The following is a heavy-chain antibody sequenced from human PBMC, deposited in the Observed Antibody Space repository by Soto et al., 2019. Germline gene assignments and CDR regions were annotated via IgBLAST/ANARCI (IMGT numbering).Heavy chain of an antibody. Sequence: ASVNVSCKASGYTFTSYGISWVRQAPGQGLDWMGWISAYNGNTKYAQDLQGRVTMTTDTSTSTAYMELRSLRSDDTAMYYCARFSGGSYNTYYFYYGMDVWGQGTTVTVSS. V-gene: IGHV1-18*04. CDR1: GYTFTSYG. J-gene: IGHJ6*02. CDR2: ISAYNGNT. CDR3: ARFSGGSYNTYYFYYGMDV. D-gene: IGHD2-15*01.